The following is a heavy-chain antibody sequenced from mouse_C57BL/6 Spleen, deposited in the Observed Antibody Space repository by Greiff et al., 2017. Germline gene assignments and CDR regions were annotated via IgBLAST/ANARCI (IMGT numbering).Heavy chain of an antibody. CDR3: ARLLRDWYFDV. J-gene: IGHJ1*03. CDR1: GYTFTSYW. D-gene: IGHD1-1*01. CDR2: IDPSDSYT. Sequence: QVQLQQPGAELVRPGTSVKLSCKASGYTFTSYWMHWVKQRPGQGLEWIGVIDPSDSYTNYNQKFKGKATLTVDTSSSTAYMQLSSLTSEDSAVYYCARLLRDWYFDVWGTGTTVTVSS. V-gene: IGHV1-59*01.